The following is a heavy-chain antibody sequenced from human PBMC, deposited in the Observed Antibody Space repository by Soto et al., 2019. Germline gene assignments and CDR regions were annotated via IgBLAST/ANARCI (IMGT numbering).Heavy chain of an antibody. J-gene: IGHJ3*01. D-gene: IGHD5-18*01. CDR3: VKGDLDTAVVNSPDAFDF. CDR1: GFMFNDYG. Sequence: GGSLRLSCEASGFMFNDYGMHWVRQAPGKGLDWVAVISYDGDNKYYAQSVKGRFTISRDNSKNTLFLHMDSLRHEDTAVYHCVKGDLDTAVVNSPDAFDFWGQGTMVTVSS. CDR2: ISYDGDNK. V-gene: IGHV3-30*18.